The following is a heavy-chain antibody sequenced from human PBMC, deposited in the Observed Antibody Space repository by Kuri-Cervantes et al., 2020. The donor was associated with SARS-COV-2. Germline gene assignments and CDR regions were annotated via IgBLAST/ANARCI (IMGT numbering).Heavy chain of an antibody. CDR2: IHPNSGAT. D-gene: IGHD1-14*01. CDR1: EYTFTVYY. CDR3: ATSGTSTDHYFDY. Sequence: GESQKISCKASEYTFTVYYMHWVRQAPGQGLEWMGWIHPNSGATNYAQNFQGWVTMTRDTSISTSYMELSRLRSDDTDVYYSATSGTSTDHYFDYWGQGTLVTVSS. V-gene: IGHV1-2*04. J-gene: IGHJ4*02.